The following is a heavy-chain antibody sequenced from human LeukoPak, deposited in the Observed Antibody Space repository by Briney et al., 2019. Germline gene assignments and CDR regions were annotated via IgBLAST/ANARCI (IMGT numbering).Heavy chain of an antibody. Sequence: PSETLSLTCAVYGGSFSGYYWSWIRQPPEEGLEWIGEINHSGSTNYNPSLKSRVTISVDTSKNQFSLKLSSVTAADTAVYYCARGYDILTGYTRSFDYWGQGTLVTVSS. CDR2: INHSGST. CDR3: ARGYDILTGYTRSFDY. J-gene: IGHJ4*02. V-gene: IGHV4-34*01. D-gene: IGHD3-9*01. CDR1: GGSFSGYY.